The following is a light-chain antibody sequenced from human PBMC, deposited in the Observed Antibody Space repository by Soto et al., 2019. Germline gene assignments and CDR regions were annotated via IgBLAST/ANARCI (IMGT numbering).Light chain of an antibody. Sequence: QSALTQPASVSGSPGQSITISCTGTSSDVGGYNYVSWYQKYPGKAPKPIIYEVNNRPSGVSNRFSGSKSGNTASLTISGLQAEDEADYYCTSYTNINTVIFGGGTKVTVL. CDR3: TSYTNINTVI. CDR1: SSDVGGYNY. J-gene: IGLJ2*01. V-gene: IGLV2-14*01. CDR2: EVN.